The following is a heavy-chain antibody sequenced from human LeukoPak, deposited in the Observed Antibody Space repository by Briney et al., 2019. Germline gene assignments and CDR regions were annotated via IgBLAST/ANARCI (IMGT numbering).Heavy chain of an antibody. CDR3: AKAPEYSSSWGMDV. V-gene: IGHV3-43*01. CDR2: ISWDGGST. Sequence: GGSLRLSCAASGFTFDDYTMHWVRQAPGKGLEWVSLISWDGGSTYYADPVKGRLTISRDNSKNSLYLQMNSLRTEDTALYYCAKAPEYSSSWGMDVWGQGTTVTVSS. D-gene: IGHD6-13*01. J-gene: IGHJ6*02. CDR1: GFTFDDYT.